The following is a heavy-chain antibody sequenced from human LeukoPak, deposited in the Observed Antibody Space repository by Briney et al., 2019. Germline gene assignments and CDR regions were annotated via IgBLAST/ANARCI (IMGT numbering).Heavy chain of an antibody. J-gene: IGHJ2*01. V-gene: IGHV3-30*04. Sequence: GGSLRLSCAASGFTFTNYAMHWVRQAPGKGLEWVAVISYDETNKYYEDSVKGRFTISRDSSKNTLYLQMSSLREEDTAVYYCAKSNDYGGSYWYFDLWGRGTLVTVSS. CDR2: ISYDETNK. D-gene: IGHD4-23*01. CDR3: AKSNDYGGSYWYFDL. CDR1: GFTFTNYA.